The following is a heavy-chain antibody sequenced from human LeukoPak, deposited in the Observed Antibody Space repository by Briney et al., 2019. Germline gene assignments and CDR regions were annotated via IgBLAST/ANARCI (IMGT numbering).Heavy chain of an antibody. CDR1: GFTFSSYA. CDR2: ISSNGGST. V-gene: IGHV3-64*04. D-gene: IGHD3-9*01. CDR3: AKDLPYDILTGYDY. Sequence: GGSLRLSCSASGFTFSSYAMHWVRQAPGKGLEYVSAISSNGGSTYYADSVKGRFTISRDNSKNTLYLQMNSLRAEDTAVYYCAKDLPYDILTGYDYWGQGTLVTVSS. J-gene: IGHJ4*02.